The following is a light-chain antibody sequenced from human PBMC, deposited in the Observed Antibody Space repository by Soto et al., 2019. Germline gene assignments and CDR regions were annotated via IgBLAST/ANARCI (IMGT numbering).Light chain of an antibody. CDR1: SSDVGGYSY. CDR2: DVS. Sequence: QSVLTQPRSVSGSPGQSVTISCTGTSSDVGGYSYVSWYQQHPGKAPKLMIYDVSKRPSGVPDRFSGSKSGNTASLTISGLQAEDEADYYCCSYAGSYTFGVFGTGTKVTVL. J-gene: IGLJ1*01. CDR3: CSYAGSYTFGV. V-gene: IGLV2-11*01.